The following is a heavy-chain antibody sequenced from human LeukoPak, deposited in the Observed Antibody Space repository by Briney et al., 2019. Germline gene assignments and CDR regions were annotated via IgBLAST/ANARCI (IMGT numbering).Heavy chain of an antibody. CDR3: ARTIKLGISAFDI. Sequence: SETLSLTCTVSGGSISSGSYYWSWIRQPAGKGLEWIGRIYTSGSTNYNPSLKSRVTISVDTSKNQFSLKLSSVTAADTAVYYCARTIKLGISAFDIWGQGTMVTVSS. J-gene: IGHJ3*02. CDR1: GGSISSGSYY. CDR2: IYTSGST. V-gene: IGHV4-61*02. D-gene: IGHD7-27*01.